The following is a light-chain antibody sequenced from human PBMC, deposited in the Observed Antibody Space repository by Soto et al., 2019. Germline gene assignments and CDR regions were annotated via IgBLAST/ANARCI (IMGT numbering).Light chain of an antibody. CDR3: SSYTSSSTNYV. CDR1: SSDVGGYNY. Sequence: QSALTQPASVSGSPGQSITISCTGTSSDVGGYNYVSWYQQHPGKAPKLMIYDVSNRPSGVSNRFSGSKSGNTASLTISGLQAEDEDDYYCSSYTSSSTNYVFGTGTKLTVL. CDR2: DVS. V-gene: IGLV2-14*01. J-gene: IGLJ1*01.